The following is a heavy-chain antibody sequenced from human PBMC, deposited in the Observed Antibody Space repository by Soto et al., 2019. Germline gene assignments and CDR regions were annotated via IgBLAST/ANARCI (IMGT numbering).Heavy chain of an antibody. V-gene: IGHV4-34*01. Sequence: SETLSLTCAVYGGSFSGYYWSWIRQPPGKGLEWIGEINHSGSTNYNPSLKSRVTISVDTSKNQFSLKLSSVTAADTAVYYCASSSSDYYYGMDVWGQGTTVTVSS. CDR2: INHSGST. CDR3: ASSSSDYYYGMDV. J-gene: IGHJ6*02. D-gene: IGHD6-6*01. CDR1: GGSFSGYY.